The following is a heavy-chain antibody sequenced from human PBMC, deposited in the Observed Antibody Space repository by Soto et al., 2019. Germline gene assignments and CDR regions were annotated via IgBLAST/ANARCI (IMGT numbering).Heavy chain of an antibody. CDR2: IYPGDYET. D-gene: IGHD6-13*01. V-gene: IGHV5-51*01. J-gene: IGHJ4*02. CDR3: ARSPRSSPYFDY. CDR1: GYTFSNFW. Sequence: GESLKISCHCSGYTFSNFWIAWVRQLPGKGLEWMGIIYPGDYETRYSPSFHGKVTISADRSIGTAYLQWSSLEASDSAFYFCARSPRSSPYFDYWGQGDLVTVSS.